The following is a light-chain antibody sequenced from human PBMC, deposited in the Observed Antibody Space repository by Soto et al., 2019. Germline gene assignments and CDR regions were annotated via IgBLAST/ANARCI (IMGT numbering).Light chain of an antibody. CDR3: QQYNRFYT. J-gene: IGKJ2*01. CDR1: QSISSW. CDR2: DAS. V-gene: IGKV1-5*01. Sequence: DIQMTQSPSTLSASVGDRVTITCRASQSISSWLAWYQQKPGQHPKLLIYDASSLESGVPSRFSGSGSGTEFTLPISRRKPDDFATYYCQQYNRFYTFGQGTKREIK.